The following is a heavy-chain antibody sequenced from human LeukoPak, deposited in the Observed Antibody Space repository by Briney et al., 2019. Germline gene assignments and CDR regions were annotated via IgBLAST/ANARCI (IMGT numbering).Heavy chain of an antibody. CDR3: AREYVDYYDSSRYYFDC. D-gene: IGHD3-22*01. Sequence: SETLSLTCSVSGGSISSHYWSWIRQPPGKGLEWIGYIYYSGSTNYNPSLKSRVTISVDTSKNQFSLKLSSVTAADTAVYYCAREYVDYYDSSRYYFDCWGQGTLVTVSS. CDR1: GGSISSHY. V-gene: IGHV4-59*11. CDR2: IYYSGST. J-gene: IGHJ4*02.